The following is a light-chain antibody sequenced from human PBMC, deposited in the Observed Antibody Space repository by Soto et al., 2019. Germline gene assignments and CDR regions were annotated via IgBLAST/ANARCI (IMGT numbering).Light chain of an antibody. CDR3: EQRYSTPQVT. CDR2: KAS. CDR1: QSISTY. Sequence: DIQMTQSPSSLSASVGDRVTITCRASQSISTYLSWYQQKPGKAPNLLIYKASSLEGGVPPRLSGRGSGTEFTLTISSLQPEDFATYYCEQRYSTPQVTFGGGPKVELK. J-gene: IGKJ4*01. V-gene: IGKV1-39*01.